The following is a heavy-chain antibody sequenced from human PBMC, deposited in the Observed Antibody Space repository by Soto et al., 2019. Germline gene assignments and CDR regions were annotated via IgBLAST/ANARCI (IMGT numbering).Heavy chain of an antibody. CDR3: ARQGFGQLHGLVDV. CDR1: GASISISSFY. V-gene: IGHV4-39*01. Sequence: SETLSLTCTVSGASISISSFYWCWIRQPPGKGLESIANIYYDGSTYYNPSLKSRVTISFDTSKNQFSLKLSSVTAADTAVYYCARQGFGQLHGLVDVWGPGTTVTVSS. CDR2: IYYDGST. J-gene: IGHJ6*02. D-gene: IGHD3-10*01.